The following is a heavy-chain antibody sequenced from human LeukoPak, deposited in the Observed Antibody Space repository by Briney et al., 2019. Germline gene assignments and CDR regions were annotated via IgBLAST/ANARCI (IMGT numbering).Heavy chain of an antibody. D-gene: IGHD2/OR15-2a*01. V-gene: IGHV3-23*01. CDR3: AKNKGQLVPNYCMNV. CDR1: GFTFSSYA. Sequence: GGSLRLSCAASGFTFSSYAMSWVRRAPGKGLELVSTLSSSGSRTYYAESVKGRFTISRDTSMNTVFLQMNSLRGDDTAIYYCAKNKGQLVPNYCMNVWGKGTTVTVS. CDR2: LSSSGSRT. J-gene: IGHJ6*03.